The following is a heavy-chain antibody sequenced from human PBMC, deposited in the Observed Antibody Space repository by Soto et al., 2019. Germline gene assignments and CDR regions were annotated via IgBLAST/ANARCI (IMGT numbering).Heavy chain of an antibody. CDR1: GFTFSSYG. J-gene: IGHJ6*02. V-gene: IGHV3-30*18. CDR3: ANGGYGDDYYYYGMDV. CDR2: ISYDGSNK. Sequence: QVQLVESGGGVVQPGRSLRLSCAASGFTFSSYGMHWVRQAPGKGLEWVAVISYDGSNKCYADSVKGRFTISRDNSKNTLYLQMNSLRAEDTAVYYCANGGYGDDYYYYGMDVWGQGTTVTVSS. D-gene: IGHD4-17*01.